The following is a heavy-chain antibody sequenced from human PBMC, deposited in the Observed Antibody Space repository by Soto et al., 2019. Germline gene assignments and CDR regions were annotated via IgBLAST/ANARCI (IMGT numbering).Heavy chain of an antibody. CDR2: IIPLFGTP. J-gene: IGHJ5*02. Sequence: SVKVSCKASGGTFSSYVINWVRQAPGQGLEWMGGIIPLFGTPNYAQEFQGRVTITADRSTTTAYMDLSSLRSDDTAVYYCARSDNEYNGESESWGQGTLVTVSS. V-gene: IGHV1-69*06. CDR3: ARSDNEYNGESES. D-gene: IGHD6-6*01. CDR1: GGTFSSYV.